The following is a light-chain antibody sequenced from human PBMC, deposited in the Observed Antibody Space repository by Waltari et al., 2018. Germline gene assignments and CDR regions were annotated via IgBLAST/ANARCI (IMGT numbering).Light chain of an antibody. J-gene: IGKJ1*01. CDR3: QQYYSAPWT. Sequence: DIVMTQSPDSLAVSLGERATINCKSSQSILYSSNNNTYLAWFHQKPGQPPKLLIYWASTRQSGVPDRLSGSGSGTDFTLTISSLQAEDVAVYYCQQYYSAPWTFGQGTKVEIK. CDR1: QSILYSSNNNTY. V-gene: IGKV4-1*01. CDR2: WAS.